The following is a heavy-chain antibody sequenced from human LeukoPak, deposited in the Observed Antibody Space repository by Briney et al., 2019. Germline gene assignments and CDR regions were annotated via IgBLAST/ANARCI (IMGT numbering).Heavy chain of an antibody. V-gene: IGHV5-51*01. J-gene: IGHJ1*01. CDR2: IYPGDSDT. CDR1: GYSFTSYW. Sequence: GESLKISCKGSGYSFTSYWIGWVRQMPGKGLEWMGIIYPGDSDTRYSPSFQGQVTISADKSISTAYLQWSSLKASDTAIYYRARPLYCSGGSCYSTHWGQGTLVTVSS. D-gene: IGHD2-15*01. CDR3: ARPLYCSGGSCYSTH.